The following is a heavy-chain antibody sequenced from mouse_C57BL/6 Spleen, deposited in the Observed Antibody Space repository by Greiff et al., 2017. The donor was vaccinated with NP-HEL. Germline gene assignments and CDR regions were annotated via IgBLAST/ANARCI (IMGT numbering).Heavy chain of an antibody. CDR2: IDPSDSET. CDR3: ARGGLRRREWYFDV. V-gene: IGHV1-52*01. CDR1: GYTFTSYW. J-gene: IGHJ1*03. Sequence: QVQLQQPGAELVRPGSSVKLSCKASGYTFTSYWMHWVKQRPIQGLEWIGNIDPSDSETHYSQKFKDKATLTVDKSSSTAYMQLSSLTSEDSAVYYCARGGLRRREWYFDVWGTGTTVTVSS. D-gene: IGHD2-4*01.